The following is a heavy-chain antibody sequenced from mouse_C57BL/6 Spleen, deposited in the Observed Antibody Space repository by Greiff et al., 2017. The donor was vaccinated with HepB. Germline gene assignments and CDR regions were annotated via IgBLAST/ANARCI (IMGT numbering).Heavy chain of an antibody. V-gene: IGHV1-55*01. CDR2: IYPGSGST. Sequence: QVQLKQPGAELVKPGASVKMSCKASGYTFTSYWITWVKQRPGQGLEWIGDIYPGSGSTNYNEKFKSKATLTVDTSSSTAYMQLSSLTSEDSAVYYCARPLLWWAMDYWGQGTSVTVSS. D-gene: IGHD1-1*02. CDR3: ARPLLWWAMDY. CDR1: GYTFTSYW. J-gene: IGHJ4*01.